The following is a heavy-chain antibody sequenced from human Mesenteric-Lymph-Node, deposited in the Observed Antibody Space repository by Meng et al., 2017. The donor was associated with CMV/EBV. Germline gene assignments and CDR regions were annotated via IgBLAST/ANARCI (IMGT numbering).Heavy chain of an antibody. CDR3: ARDRGYYDSSGYYHHPLDY. CDR1: GGTFSSYA. Sequence: SVKVSCKASGGTFSSYAISWVRQAPGQGLEWMGGIIPIFGTANYAQKFQGRVTITTDESTSTAYMELSSLRSEDTAVYYCARDRGYYDSSGYYHHPLDYWGQGTLVTVSS. CDR2: IIPIFGTA. J-gene: IGHJ4*02. D-gene: IGHD3-22*01. V-gene: IGHV1-69*05.